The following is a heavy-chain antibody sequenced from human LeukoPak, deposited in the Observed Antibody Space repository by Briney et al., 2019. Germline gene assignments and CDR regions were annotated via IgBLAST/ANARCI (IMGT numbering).Heavy chain of an antibody. Sequence: SVKVSCKASGGTFSSYVINWVRQAPGQGLEWMGGILPIFGTSIYAQKFQGRVTITTDESTSTAYMELSSLRSEDTAVYYCASLYKSTRRDGYNQGYYYYGMDVWGQGTTVTVSS. CDR2: ILPIFGTS. CDR3: ASLYKSTRRDGYNQGYYYYGMDV. D-gene: IGHD5-24*01. J-gene: IGHJ6*02. CDR1: GGTFSSYV. V-gene: IGHV1-69*05.